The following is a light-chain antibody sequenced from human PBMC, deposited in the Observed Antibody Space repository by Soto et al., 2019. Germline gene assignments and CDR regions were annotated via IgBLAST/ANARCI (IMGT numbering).Light chain of an antibody. CDR1: QSVSRSY. CDR3: QQYGSPPAT. Sequence: ETVLTQSPGTLSFSPGERATLSCRASQSVSRSYLAWYQQKPGQAPRLLIYAASSRATGIPDRFSGSGSGTDFTLTISRLEPEDFAVYYCQQYGSPPATFGQGTRLEIK. J-gene: IGKJ5*01. V-gene: IGKV3-20*01. CDR2: AAS.